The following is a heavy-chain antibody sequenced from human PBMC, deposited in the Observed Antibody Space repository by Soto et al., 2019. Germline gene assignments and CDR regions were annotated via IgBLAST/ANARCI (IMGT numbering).Heavy chain of an antibody. CDR1: GFTFSIYS. CDR2: LSISSGHV. V-gene: IGHV3-21*01. Sequence: WGSRRLSCAASGFTFSIYSMNWVRQAPGKGLEWVSSLSISSGHVYYADSLKGRFTISRDNANNSLYLQMYSLRVEDTAVYYGVRHWRDTREFDYCGQGTLVTVSS. D-gene: IGHD5-18*01. CDR3: VRHWRDTREFDY. J-gene: IGHJ4*02.